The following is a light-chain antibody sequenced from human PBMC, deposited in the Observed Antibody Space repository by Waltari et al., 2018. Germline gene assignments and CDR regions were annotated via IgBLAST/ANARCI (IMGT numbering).Light chain of an antibody. Sequence: DIRMTQSPSSVPASVGDRVTITCRASQGISRFLAWYQQKQGKAPNLLIYDVSSLQSGVSSRFSGSGSGTDFTLTISSLQPEDFATYYCQQANIFPWTFGQGTKVEIK. CDR3: QQANIFPWT. J-gene: IGKJ1*01. CDR1: QGISRF. V-gene: IGKV1-12*01. CDR2: DVS.